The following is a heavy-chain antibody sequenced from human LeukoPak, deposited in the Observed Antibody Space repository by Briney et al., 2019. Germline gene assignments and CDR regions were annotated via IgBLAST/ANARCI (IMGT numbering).Heavy chain of an antibody. D-gene: IGHD3-22*01. CDR1: GFTFGSYG. J-gene: IGHJ4*02. CDR3: AKDPTGYYYDSSGYLLPDY. CDR2: IRYDGSNK. V-gene: IGHV3-30*02. Sequence: PGGSLRLSCAASGFTFGSYGMHWVRQAPGKGLEWVAFIRYDGSNKYYADSVKGRFTISRDNSKNTLYLQMNSLRAEDTAVYYCAKDPTGYYYDSSGYLLPDYWGQGTLVTVSS.